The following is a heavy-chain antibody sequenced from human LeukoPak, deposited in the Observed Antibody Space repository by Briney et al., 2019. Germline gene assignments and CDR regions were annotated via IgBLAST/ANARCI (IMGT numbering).Heavy chain of an antibody. CDR2: ISWNSGSI. Sequence: GGSLRLSCAASGFTFDDYAMHWVRQAPGEGLEWVSGISWNSGSIGYADSVKGRFTISRDNAKNSLYLQMNSLRAEDMALYYCAKGTAADSSGWAFDYWGQGTLVTVSS. CDR1: GFTFDDYA. J-gene: IGHJ4*02. CDR3: AKGTAADSSGWAFDY. V-gene: IGHV3-9*03. D-gene: IGHD6-19*01.